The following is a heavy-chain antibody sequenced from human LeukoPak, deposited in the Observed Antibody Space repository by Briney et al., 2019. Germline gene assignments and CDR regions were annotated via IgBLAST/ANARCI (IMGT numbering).Heavy chain of an antibody. CDR2: IIPILGIA. CDR1: GGTLSSYG. CDR3: TSRDGYNYDY. J-gene: IGHJ4*02. V-gene: IGHV1-69*04. D-gene: IGHD5-24*01. Sequence: SVKVSCKASGGTLSSYGISWVRQAPGQGLEWMGRIIPILGIANYAQKFQGRVTITADKSTSTAYMELSSLRSEDTAVYYCTSRDGYNYDYWGQGTLVTVSS.